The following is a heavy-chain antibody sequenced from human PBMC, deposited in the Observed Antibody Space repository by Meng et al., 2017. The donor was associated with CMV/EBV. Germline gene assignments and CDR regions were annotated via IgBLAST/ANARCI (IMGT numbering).Heavy chain of an antibody. V-gene: IGHV3-9*01. CDR3: VKVTGYDILAGYLDY. Sequence: SLKISWTASGFTFDDFALHWVRQPPGKGLEGVSGISWNGGSIVYVDPVRGHFTISRDNARNSVYLLMDSLRVENTAKYYCVKVTGYDILAGYLDYWGRGALVTVSS. J-gene: IGHJ4*02. CDR2: ISWNGGSI. D-gene: IGHD3-9*01. CDR1: GFTFDDFA.